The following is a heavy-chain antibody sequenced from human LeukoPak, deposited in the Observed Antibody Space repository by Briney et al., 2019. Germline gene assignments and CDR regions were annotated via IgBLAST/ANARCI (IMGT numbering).Heavy chain of an antibody. J-gene: IGHJ4*02. CDR3: ARGKYDILTGYYYHLDY. CDR1: DGSISSSSYY. Sequence: SSETLSLTCTVSDGSISSSSYYWAWIRQPPEKGLECIASLYYSGRIYYNPSLESRVTISLDTSKNQFSLKLSSVTAANTAVYFCARGKYDILTGYYYHLDYWGQGNLVTVSS. CDR2: LYYSGRI. V-gene: IGHV4-39*01. D-gene: IGHD3-9*01.